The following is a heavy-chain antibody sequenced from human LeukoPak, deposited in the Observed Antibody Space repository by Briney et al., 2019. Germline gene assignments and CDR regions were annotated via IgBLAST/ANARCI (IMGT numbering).Heavy chain of an antibody. D-gene: IGHD4-17*01. CDR2: IYHSGTT. CDR1: GYSISSGYF. J-gene: IGHJ5*02. CDR3: TRVPRDYGLTAGWFDP. Sequence: PSETLSLTCAVSGYSISSGYFWGWIRQPPGKGLEWIGSIYHSGTTYYNPSLKGRVTLSLDTSKNQFSLKLSSVTAADTAVYYCTRVPRDYGLTAGWFDPWGQGTLVTVSS. V-gene: IGHV4-38-2*01.